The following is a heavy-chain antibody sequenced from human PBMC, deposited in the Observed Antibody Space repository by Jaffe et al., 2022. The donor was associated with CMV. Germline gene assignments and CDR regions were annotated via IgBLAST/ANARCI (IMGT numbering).Heavy chain of an antibody. Sequence: QLQLQESGPGLVKPSGTLSLTCTVSGGSISSSGSYWGWIRQPPGKGLEWIGSIYYNGNTYYNPSLKSRVTISVDTSKNQFSLKETSVTAADTAVYYCASGVIGSFDYWGQGTLVTVSS. CDR1: GGSISSSGSY. CDR2: IYYNGNT. V-gene: IGHV4-39*01. CDR3: ASGVIGSFDY. J-gene: IGHJ4*02. D-gene: IGHD3-16*02.